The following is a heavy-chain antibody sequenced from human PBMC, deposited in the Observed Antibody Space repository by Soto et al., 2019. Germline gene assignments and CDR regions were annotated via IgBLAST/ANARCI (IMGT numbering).Heavy chain of an antibody. V-gene: IGHV4-30-4*01. D-gene: IGHD6-13*01. CDR2: IYYSGST. CDR1: GGSISGGVGGLYY. J-gene: IGHJ5*02. CDR3: ARDTRRWGIAAALTGFDP. Sequence: SETLSLTCTVSGGSISGGVGGLYYWSWIRQPPGKGLEWIGYIYYSGSTYYNPSLKSRVTISVDTSKNQFSLKLSPVTAADTAVYYCARDTRRWGIAAALTGFDPWGQGTLVTVSS.